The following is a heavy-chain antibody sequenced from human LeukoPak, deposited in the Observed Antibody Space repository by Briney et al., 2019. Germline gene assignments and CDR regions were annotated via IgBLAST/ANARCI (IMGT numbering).Heavy chain of an antibody. CDR2: INHSGST. J-gene: IGHJ6*03. CDR3: AGESGSYRTYYYYYYMDV. Sequence: SETLSLTCAVYGGSFSGYYWSWIRQPPGKELEWIGEINHSGSTNYNPSLKSRVTISVDTSKNQFSLKLSSVTAADTAVYYCAGESGSYRTYYYYYYMDVWGKGTTVTISS. CDR1: GGSFSGYY. D-gene: IGHD1-26*01. V-gene: IGHV4-34*01.